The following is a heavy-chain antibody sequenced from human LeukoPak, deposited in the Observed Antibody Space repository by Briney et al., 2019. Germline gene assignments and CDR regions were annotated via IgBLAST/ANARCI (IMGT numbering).Heavy chain of an antibody. CDR1: GGSISSYY. J-gene: IGHJ6*02. V-gene: IGHV4-59*01. CDR2: IYYSGST. CDR3: ARDGYYYYYGMDV. Sequence: SETLSLTCTVPGGSISSYYWSWIRQPPGKGLEWIGYIYYSGSTNYNPSLKSRVTISVDTSKNQFSLKLSSVTAADTAVYYCARDGYYYYYGMDVWGQGTTVTVSS.